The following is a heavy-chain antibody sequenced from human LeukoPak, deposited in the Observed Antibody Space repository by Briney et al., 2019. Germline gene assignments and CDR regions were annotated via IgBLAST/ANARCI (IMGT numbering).Heavy chain of an antibody. D-gene: IGHD6-13*01. CDR2: VNPSGGGT. Sequence: ASVKVSCKASGYAFTSYYIHWVRQAPGQGLEWMGIVNPSGGGTTYAQKFQGRVTMPRDTSTSTVYMELNSLTSEDTAVYYCAPWESSSSPLTDMDVWGQGTTVTVSS. CDR3: APWESSSSPLTDMDV. V-gene: IGHV1-46*01. J-gene: IGHJ6*02. CDR1: GYAFTSYY.